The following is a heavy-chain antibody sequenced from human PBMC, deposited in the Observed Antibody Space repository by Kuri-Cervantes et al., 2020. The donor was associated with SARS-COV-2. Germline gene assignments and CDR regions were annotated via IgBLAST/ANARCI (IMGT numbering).Heavy chain of an antibody. CDR2: IKQDGSEK. CDR1: GFTFSSYW. Sequence: GESLKISCAASGFTFSSYWMSWVRQAPGKGLEWVANIKQDGSEKYYVDSVKGRFTISRDNAKNALYLQMNSLGADDTAVYYCARSGQQLVFGYWGQGTLVTVSS. D-gene: IGHD6-13*01. CDR3: ARSGQQLVFGY. V-gene: IGHV3-7*01. J-gene: IGHJ4*02.